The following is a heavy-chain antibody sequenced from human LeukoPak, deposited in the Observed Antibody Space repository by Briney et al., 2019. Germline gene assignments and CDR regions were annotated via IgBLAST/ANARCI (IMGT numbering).Heavy chain of an antibody. D-gene: IGHD4-11*01. CDR2: INHSGST. Sequence: TSETLSLTYAVYGGSFSGYYWSWIRQPPGKGLEWSGEINHSGSTNYNPSLKSRVTISVDKSKNQFSLKLSSVTAADTAVYYCARRTTVTIPFGYWGQGTLVTVSS. J-gene: IGHJ4*02. CDR1: GGSFSGYY. CDR3: ARRTTVTIPFGY. V-gene: IGHV4-34*01.